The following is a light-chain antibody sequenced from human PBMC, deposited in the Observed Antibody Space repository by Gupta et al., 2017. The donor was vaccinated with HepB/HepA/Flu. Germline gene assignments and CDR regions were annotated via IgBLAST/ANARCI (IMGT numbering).Light chain of an antibody. CDR1: SSDVGNNNR. CDR3: SLFKETGTWV. CDR2: EDS. J-gene: IGLJ3*02. V-gene: IGLV2-18*01. Sequence: QSALTQPPSVSGSPGQSITITCTGTSSDVGNNNRVPWYRQPPGQAPTRMIYEDSSRPSGVPDRFSGSECGNKAALTISGLQAEDESDYFCSLFKETGTWVFGGGTKLTVL.